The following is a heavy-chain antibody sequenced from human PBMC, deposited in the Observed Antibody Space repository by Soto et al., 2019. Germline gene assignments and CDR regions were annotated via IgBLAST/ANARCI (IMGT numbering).Heavy chain of an antibody. Sequence: SLGLSCPASGSTFRSYTTHWVRQAPGQGLEWVSSISSGSSLLYYADSVRGRFTISRDNAKNSLYLQMISLRADDTAGDYCARVPGSSAYYYYFDYWGQG. V-gene: IGHV3-21*01. CDR1: GSTFRSYT. CDR2: ISSGSSLL. J-gene: IGHJ4*02. CDR3: ARVPGSSAYYYYFDY. D-gene: IGHD3-22*01.